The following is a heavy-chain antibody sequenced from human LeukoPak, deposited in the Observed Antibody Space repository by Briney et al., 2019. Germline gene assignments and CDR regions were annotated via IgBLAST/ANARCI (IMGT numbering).Heavy chain of an antibody. J-gene: IGHJ4*02. CDR3: ARGDSSGWGPYLFDY. CDR1: GFTFSSYS. CDR2: ISSSSSYI. V-gene: IGHV3-21*01. Sequence: GGSLRLSCAASGFTFSSYSMNWVRQAPGKGLEWVSSISSSSSYIYYADSVKGRLTISRDNAKNSLYLQMNSLRAEDTAVYYCARGDSSGWGPYLFDYWGQGTLVTVSS. D-gene: IGHD6-19*01.